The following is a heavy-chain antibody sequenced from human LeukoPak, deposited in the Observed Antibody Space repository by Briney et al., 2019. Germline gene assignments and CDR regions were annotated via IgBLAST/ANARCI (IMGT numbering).Heavy chain of an antibody. CDR3: ATNVDTGDYYYYYMDV. CDR1: GGSISSYY. D-gene: IGHD5-18*01. Sequence: SETLSLTCTVSGGSISSYYWSWIRQPAGKGLEWIGYIYYSGSTNYNPSLKSRVTISVDTSKNQFSLKLSSVTAADTAVYYCATNVDTGDYYYYYMDVWGKGTTVTVSS. J-gene: IGHJ6*03. V-gene: IGHV4-59*01. CDR2: IYYSGST.